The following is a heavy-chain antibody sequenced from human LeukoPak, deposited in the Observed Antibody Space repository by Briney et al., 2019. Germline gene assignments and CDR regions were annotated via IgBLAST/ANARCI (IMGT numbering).Heavy chain of an antibody. V-gene: IGHV3-20*04. J-gene: IGHJ4*02. CDR2: INWNGGST. CDR1: GFSFNNYG. Sequence: PGRSLRLSCAASGFSFNNYGMHWVRQAPGKGLEWVSGINWNGGSTGYADSVKGRFTISRDNAKNSLYLQMNSLRAEDTALYYCARDKSGITMVRGVFDYWGQGTLVTISS. CDR3: ARDKSGITMVRGVFDY. D-gene: IGHD3-10*01.